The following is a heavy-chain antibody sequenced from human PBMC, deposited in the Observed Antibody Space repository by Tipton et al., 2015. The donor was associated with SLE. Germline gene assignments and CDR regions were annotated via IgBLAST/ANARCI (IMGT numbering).Heavy chain of an antibody. CDR3: ARLIVGPLGFDY. CDR1: GGSFSGYY. D-gene: IGHD3-22*01. J-gene: IGHJ4*02. Sequence: GLVKPSETLSLTCAVYGGSFSGYYWSWIRQPPGKGLEWIGEINHSGSTNYNPSLKSRVTISVDTSKNQFSLKLSSVTAADTAVYYCARLIVGPLGFDYWGQGTLVTVSS. V-gene: IGHV4-34*01. CDR2: INHSGST.